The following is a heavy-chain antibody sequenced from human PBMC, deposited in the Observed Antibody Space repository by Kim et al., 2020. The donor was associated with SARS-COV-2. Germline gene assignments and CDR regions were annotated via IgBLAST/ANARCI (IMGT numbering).Heavy chain of an antibody. CDR1: GFTFSSYA. D-gene: IGHD5-12*01. CDR3: ARVDGYNYFGFTLTPDY. V-gene: IGHV3-30-3*01. CDR2: ISYDGSNK. Sequence: GGSLRLSCAASGFTFSSYAMHWVRQAPGKGLEWVAVISYDGSNKYYADSVKGRFTISRDNSKNTLYLQMNSLRAEDTAVYYCARVDGYNYFGFTLTPDYWGQGTLVTVSS. J-gene: IGHJ4*02.